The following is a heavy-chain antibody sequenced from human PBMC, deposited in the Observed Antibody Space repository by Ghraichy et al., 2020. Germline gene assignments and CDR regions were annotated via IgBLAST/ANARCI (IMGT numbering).Heavy chain of an antibody. V-gene: IGHV3-48*01. Sequence: GESLNISCAASGFSFSSYNLNWVRQAPGKGLEWISYISSSSKFISYADSVKGRFTISRDNAKNTLYLQLNSLRGEDTAVYYCARASRVVRFYYYDAMDAWGQGTTVTVSS. J-gene: IGHJ6*02. CDR3: ARASRVVRFYYYDAMDA. CDR1: GFSFSSYN. D-gene: IGHD4-23*01. CDR2: ISSSSKFI.